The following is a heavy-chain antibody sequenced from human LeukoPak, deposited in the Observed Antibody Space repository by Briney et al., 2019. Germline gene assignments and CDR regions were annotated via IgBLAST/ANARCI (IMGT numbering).Heavy chain of an antibody. CDR2: IYSGGST. J-gene: IGHJ6*03. Sequence: PGGSLRLSCAASGFTVSSNYMSWVRQAPGQGLEWVSVIYSGGSTYYADSVKGRFTISRDNSKNTLYLQMNSLRAEDTAVYYCARDRGNQRGYYYYYMDVWGKGTTVTVSS. V-gene: IGHV3-53*05. D-gene: IGHD1-14*01. CDR3: ARDRGNQRGYYYYYMDV. CDR1: GFTVSSNY.